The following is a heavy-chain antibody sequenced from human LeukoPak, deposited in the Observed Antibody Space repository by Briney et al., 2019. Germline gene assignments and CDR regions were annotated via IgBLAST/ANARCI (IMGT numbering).Heavy chain of an antibody. V-gene: IGHV4-39*07. J-gene: IGHJ4*02. Sequence: PSETLSVTCTVSGGSISSSSYYWGWIRQPPGKGLEWIGSIYYSGSTYYNPSLKSRVTISVDTSKNQFSLKLSSVTAADTAVYYCARTYYDILTGYSIFDYWGQGTLVTVSS. CDR2: IYYSGST. CDR1: GGSISSSSYY. CDR3: ARTYYDILTGYSIFDY. D-gene: IGHD3-9*01.